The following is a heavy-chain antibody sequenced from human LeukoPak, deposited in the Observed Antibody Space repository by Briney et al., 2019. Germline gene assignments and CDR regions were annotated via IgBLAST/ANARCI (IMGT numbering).Heavy chain of an antibody. J-gene: IGHJ6*02. CDR1: GGSFSGYY. CDR3: ARGRGAGYYYYGMDV. CDR2: INHSGST. Sequence: PSETLSLTCAVYGGSFSGYYWSWIRQPPGKGLEWIGEINHSGSTNYNPSLKSRVTISVDTSKNQFSLKLSSVTAADTAVYYCARGRGAGYYYYGMDVWGQGTTVTVSS. V-gene: IGHV4-34*01. D-gene: IGHD1-26*01.